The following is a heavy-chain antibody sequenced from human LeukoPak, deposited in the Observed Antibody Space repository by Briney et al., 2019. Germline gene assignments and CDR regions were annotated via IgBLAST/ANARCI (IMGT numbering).Heavy chain of an antibody. D-gene: IGHD3-10*01. V-gene: IGHV3-30*02. CDR1: GFTFRSYG. Sequence: GGSLRLSCAASGFTFRSYGMHWVRQAPGKGLEWVAFIRYDGSNKYYADSVKGRFTISRDNSKNTLYLQVNSLRAEDTAVYYCAKDRITMVRGVPNWFDPWGQGTLVTVSS. CDR3: AKDRITMVRGVPNWFDP. CDR2: IRYDGSNK. J-gene: IGHJ5*02.